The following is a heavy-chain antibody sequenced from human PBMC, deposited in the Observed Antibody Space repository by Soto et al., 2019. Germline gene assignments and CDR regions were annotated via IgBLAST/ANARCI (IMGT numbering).Heavy chain of an antibody. CDR3: ARVYGSGSFRYYYGMDV. CDR1: GYTFTSYA. CDR2: INAGNGNT. J-gene: IGHJ6*02. D-gene: IGHD3-10*01. Sequence: QVQLVQSGAEEKKPGASVKVSCKASGYTFTSYAMHWVRQAPGQRLEWMGWINAGNGNTKYSQKFQGRVTITRDTSESTAYMELSSLRSEDTAVYYCARVYGSGSFRYYYGMDVWGQGTTVTVSS. V-gene: IGHV1-3*05.